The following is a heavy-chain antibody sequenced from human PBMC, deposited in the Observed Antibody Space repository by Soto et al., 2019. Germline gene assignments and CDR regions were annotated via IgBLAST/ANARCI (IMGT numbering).Heavy chain of an antibody. CDR3: ARRPTAGAFDY. V-gene: IGHV1-3*01. D-gene: IGHD2-2*01. J-gene: IGHJ4*02. CDR2: INAGNGNT. Sequence: APVKVSCKASGYTFTSYAMHWVRQAPGQRLEWMGWINAGNGNTKYSQKFQGRVTITRDTSASTAYMELRSLRSEDTAVYYCARRPTAGAFDYWGQGTLVTVSS. CDR1: GYTFTSYA.